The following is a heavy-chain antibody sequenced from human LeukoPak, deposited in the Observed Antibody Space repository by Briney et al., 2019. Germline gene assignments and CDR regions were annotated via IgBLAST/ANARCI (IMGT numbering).Heavy chain of an antibody. Sequence: GGSLRLSCAASGFTFSSYSMNWVRQAPGKGLEWVSYISSSSSTIYYADSVKGRFTISRDNAKNSLYLQMNSLRAEDTAVYYCARDRIVVVPAANSYYYYYMDVWGKGTTVTVSS. V-gene: IGHV3-48*01. CDR1: GFTFSSYS. CDR3: ARDRIVVVPAANSYYYYYMDV. CDR2: ISSSSSTI. J-gene: IGHJ6*03. D-gene: IGHD2-2*01.